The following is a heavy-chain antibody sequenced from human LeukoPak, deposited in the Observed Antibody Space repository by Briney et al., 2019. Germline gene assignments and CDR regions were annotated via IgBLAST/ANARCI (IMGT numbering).Heavy chain of an antibody. CDR1: GYTFTDYY. CDR3: AREHLFSGSVNHVLHNWFDP. J-gene: IGHJ5*02. CDR2: INPDTGGT. D-gene: IGHD3-10*01. Sequence: ASVKVSCKASGYTFTDYYMHWVRQAPGQGLEWMGRINPDTGGTNSAQRFQGRVTMTRDTSIRTAYMELSSLRSDDTAVYYCAREHLFSGSVNHVLHNWFDPWGQGTLVTVSS. V-gene: IGHV1-2*02.